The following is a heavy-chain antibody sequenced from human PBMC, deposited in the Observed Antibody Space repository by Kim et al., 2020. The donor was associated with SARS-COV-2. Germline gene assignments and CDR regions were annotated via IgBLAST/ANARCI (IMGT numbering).Heavy chain of an antibody. D-gene: IGHD3-22*01. CDR3: AREERITMIVVVITSAFDI. J-gene: IGHJ3*02. Sequence: GGSLRLSCAASGFTFSSYEMNWVRQAPGKGLEWVSYISSSGNTIYYADSVKGRFTISRDNAKNSLYLQLNSLRAEDTAVYYCAREERITMIVVVITSAFDIWGQGTMVTVSS. CDR1: GFTFSSYE. V-gene: IGHV3-48*03. CDR2: ISSSGNTI.